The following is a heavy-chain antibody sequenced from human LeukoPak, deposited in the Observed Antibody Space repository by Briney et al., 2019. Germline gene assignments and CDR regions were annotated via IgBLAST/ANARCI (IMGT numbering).Heavy chain of an antibody. CDR1: GGSFSGYY. J-gene: IGHJ5*02. CDR2: INQSGTT. Sequence: PSETLSLTCAVYGGSFSGYYWGWIRQPPGKGLEWIGEINQSGTTNYHTSLKSRVTISVDTSKNQFSLKLSSVTAADTAVYYCARERRVRYFDWLLRNNWFDPWGQGTLVTVSS. D-gene: IGHD3-9*01. CDR3: ARERRVRYFDWLLRNNWFDP. V-gene: IGHV4-34*01.